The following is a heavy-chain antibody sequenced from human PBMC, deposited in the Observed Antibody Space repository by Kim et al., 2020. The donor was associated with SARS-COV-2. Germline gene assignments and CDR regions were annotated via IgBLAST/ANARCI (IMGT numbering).Heavy chain of an antibody. CDR3: ARVRSTSCSDP. D-gene: IGHD2-2*01. J-gene: IGHJ5*02. CDR2: P. Sequence: PTYAQGFTGRFVFSLDTSVSTAYLQISSLKAEDTAVYYCARVRSTSCSDPWGQGTLVTVSS. V-gene: IGHV7-4-1*02.